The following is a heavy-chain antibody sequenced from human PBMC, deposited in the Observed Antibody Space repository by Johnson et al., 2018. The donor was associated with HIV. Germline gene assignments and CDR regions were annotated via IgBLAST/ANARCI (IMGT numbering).Heavy chain of an antibody. CDR1: GFTFSVCP. Sequence: QVQLVESGGGVVRPGRSLRLSCAASGFTFSVCPMHWVRQAPGRGLEWVAVIWYDGSNKYYADSVKGRFTISRDNSNNTLYLQMNSLRAEDTAVYYCANGDIRYCSSTSCHDGAFDIWGQGTMVTVSS. CDR3: ANGDIRYCSSTSCHDGAFDI. CDR2: IWYDGSNK. J-gene: IGHJ3*02. D-gene: IGHD2-2*01. V-gene: IGHV3-33*08.